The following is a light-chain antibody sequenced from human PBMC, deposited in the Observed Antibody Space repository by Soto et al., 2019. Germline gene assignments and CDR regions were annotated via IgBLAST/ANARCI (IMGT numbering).Light chain of an antibody. Sequence: DSQLTQCPSTLGAAVAARVAIACRASQSISNWLAWYQQKPGTAPKVLIYHASNLQSGVPSRFSGSGSGTEFTLTISSLQPDDFATYYRQQYNSYSFGQGTKVDIK. J-gene: IGKJ1*01. CDR3: QQYNSYS. V-gene: IGKV1-5*01. CDR2: HAS. CDR1: QSISNW.